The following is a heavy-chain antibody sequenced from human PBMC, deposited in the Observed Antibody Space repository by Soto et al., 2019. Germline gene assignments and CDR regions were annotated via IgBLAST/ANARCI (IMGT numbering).Heavy chain of an antibody. CDR1: GFTFGDYA. CDR2: IRSKTYGGTT. CDR3: SRNVIANY. Sequence: GGSLRLSCTPSGFTFGDYAISWVRQAQGKGLEWVGFIRSKTYGGTTEYAASVKGRFTISRDDSKSIAYLQMNSMQTEDTAVYFCSRNVIANYWGQGTLVTVSS. V-gene: IGHV3-49*04. D-gene: IGHD2-21*01. J-gene: IGHJ4*02.